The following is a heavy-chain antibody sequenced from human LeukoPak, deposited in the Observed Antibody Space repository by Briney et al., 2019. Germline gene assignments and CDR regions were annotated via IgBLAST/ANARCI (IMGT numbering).Heavy chain of an antibody. D-gene: IGHD4-17*01. V-gene: IGHV1-2*06. CDR3: ARTDGVDY. CDR1: GYTFTSYD. J-gene: IGHJ4*02. CDR2: INPNSGVT. Sequence: PLASVKVSCKASGYTFTSYDINWVRQATGQGLEWMGRINPNSGVTIYAQKFQGRVTLTRDTSINTPYLELSSLRSDDTAVYYCARTDGVDYWGQGTLVTVSS.